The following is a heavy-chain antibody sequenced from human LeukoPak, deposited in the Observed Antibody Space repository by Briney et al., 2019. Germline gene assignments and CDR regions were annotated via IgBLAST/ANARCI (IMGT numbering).Heavy chain of an antibody. D-gene: IGHD6-13*01. CDR2: ISPSSTYT. CDR1: GFTFSTYS. CDR3: ARESHEQSLGY. V-gene: IGHV3-21*01. Sequence: GGSLRLSCAASGFTFSTYSMNWVRQAPGKGLEWVSCISPSSTYTYYADSVKGRFTISRDNAKNSLYLQMNSLRAEDTAVYYCARESHEQSLGYWGQGTLVTVSS. J-gene: IGHJ4*02.